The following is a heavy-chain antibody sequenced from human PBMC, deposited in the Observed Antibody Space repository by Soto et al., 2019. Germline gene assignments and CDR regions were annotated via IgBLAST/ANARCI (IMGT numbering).Heavy chain of an antibody. D-gene: IGHD3-9*01. CDR3: AKGPEYDILTGCDY. Sequence: EVQLLESGGGFVQPGESLRLSCAASGFTFSLSAMSWVRQAPGRGLEWVSSISGGGGSTEYADSVKGRFTISRDNAKDTVHVQINSLRAEDTAVYDCAKGPEYDILTGCDYWGQGALVTVSS. J-gene: IGHJ4*02. CDR2: ISGGGGST. CDR1: GFTFSLSA. V-gene: IGHV3-23*01.